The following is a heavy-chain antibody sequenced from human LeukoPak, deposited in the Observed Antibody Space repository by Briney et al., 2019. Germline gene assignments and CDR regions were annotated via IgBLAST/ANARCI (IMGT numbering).Heavy chain of an antibody. J-gene: IGHJ4*02. CDR2: IYSGGNT. CDR3: ARGRSAFDY. Sequence: GGSLRLSCAASGFTISSTYMSWVRQAPGKGLEWVSVIYSGGNTYYADSVKGRFTISRDNAKNSLYLQMNSLRAEDTAVYYCARGRSAFDYWGQGTLVTVSS. CDR1: GFTISSTY. V-gene: IGHV3-53*01.